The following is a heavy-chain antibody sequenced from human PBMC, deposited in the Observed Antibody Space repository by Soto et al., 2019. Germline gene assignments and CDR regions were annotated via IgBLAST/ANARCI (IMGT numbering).Heavy chain of an antibody. Sequence: SETLSLTCTVSGGSISSGDYCWSWIRQPPGKGLEWIGYIYYSGSTYYNPSLKSRVIISVGTSKNQFSLKLSSVTAADTAVYYCARDRVTYYYDSSGYDYWGQGTLVTVSS. CDR3: ARDRVTYYYDSSGYDY. CDR2: IYYSGST. J-gene: IGHJ4*02. D-gene: IGHD3-22*01. V-gene: IGHV4-30-4*01. CDR1: GGSISSGDYC.